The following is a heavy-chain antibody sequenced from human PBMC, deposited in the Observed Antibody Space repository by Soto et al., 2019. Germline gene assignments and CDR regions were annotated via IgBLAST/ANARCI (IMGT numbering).Heavy chain of an antibody. CDR2: IIPMFGST. Sequence: SVKVSCKASGGTFNAYALSWVRQAPGQGLEWMGGIIPMFGSTKYAQKFQGRATITADESTTTAHMELRSLRYEDTAVYYCARERAVVVQAVRQYSGLDVWGQGPTVTVYS. CDR3: ARERAVVVQAVRQYSGLDV. D-gene: IGHD2-15*01. V-gene: IGHV1-69*13. CDR1: GGTFNAYA. J-gene: IGHJ6*02.